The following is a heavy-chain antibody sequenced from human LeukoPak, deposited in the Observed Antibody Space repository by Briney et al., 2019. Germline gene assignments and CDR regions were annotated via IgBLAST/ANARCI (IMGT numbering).Heavy chain of an antibody. J-gene: IGHJ4*02. CDR3: ATVRATMVRGVIISGYYFDY. D-gene: IGHD3-10*01. CDR1: GGSFSGYY. Sequence: SETPSLTCAVYGGSFSGYYWSWIRQPPGKGLEWIGEINHSGSTNYNPSLKSRVTISVDTSKNQFSLKLSSVTAADTAVYYCATVRATMVRGVIISGYYFDYWGQGTLVTVSS. CDR2: INHSGST. V-gene: IGHV4-34*01.